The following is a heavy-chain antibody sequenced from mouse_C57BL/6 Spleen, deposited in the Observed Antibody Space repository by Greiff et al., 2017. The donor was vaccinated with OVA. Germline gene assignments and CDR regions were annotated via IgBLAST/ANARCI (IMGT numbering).Heavy chain of an antibody. CDR2: IDPSDSET. CDR1: GYTFTSYW. D-gene: IGHD2-5*01. CDR3: ARHYSNSLAY. Sequence: QVQLQQSGAELVRPGSSVKLSCKASGYTFTSYWMHWVKQRPIQGLEWIGNIDPSDSETHYNQKFKDKATLTVDKSSSTAYMQLSSLTSEDSAVYYCARHYSNSLAYWGQGTLVTVSA. J-gene: IGHJ3*01. V-gene: IGHV1-52*01.